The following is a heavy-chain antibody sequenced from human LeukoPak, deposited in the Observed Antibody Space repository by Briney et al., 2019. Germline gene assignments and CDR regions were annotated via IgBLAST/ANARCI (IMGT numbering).Heavy chain of an antibody. V-gene: IGHV4-59*01. CDR2: IYYSGST. CDR3: ARVSGYCSGGSCYANWFDP. J-gene: IGHJ5*02. D-gene: IGHD2-15*01. CDR1: GGSISSYY. Sequence: PSETLSLTCTVSGGSISSYYWSWIRQPPGKGLEWIGYIYYSGSTNYNPSLKSRVTISVDTSKNQFPLKLSSVTAADTAVYYCARVSGYCSGGSCYANWFDPWGQGTLVTVSS.